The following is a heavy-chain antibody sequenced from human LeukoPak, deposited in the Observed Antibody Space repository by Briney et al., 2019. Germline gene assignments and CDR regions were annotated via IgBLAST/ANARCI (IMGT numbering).Heavy chain of an antibody. D-gene: IGHD3-16*01. Sequence: PGGSLRLSCAASGFTGRNNYMSWVRPAPRKGLECVSFIYTGGTTYYADSVKGRFTISRDNSKNTLYLQMNSLRAEDTAVYYCARDGGGAFDYWGQGTLVIVSS. J-gene: IGHJ4*02. CDR3: ARDGGGAFDY. CDR1: GFTGRNNY. CDR2: IYTGGTT. V-gene: IGHV3-53*01.